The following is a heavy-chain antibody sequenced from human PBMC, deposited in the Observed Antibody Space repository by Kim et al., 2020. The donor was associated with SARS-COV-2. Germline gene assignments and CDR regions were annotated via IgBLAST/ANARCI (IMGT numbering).Heavy chain of an antibody. Sequence: GGSLRLSCAASGFSFSNYYMDWVRQAPGKGLQWVCRINNKANSYVTDYATSLKSIFIITSDDSMYSQFLQMNSLKTEVTDGANGSRGYAGLVFECWGQG. CDR3: SRGYAGLVFEC. V-gene: IGHV3-72*01. D-gene: IGHD3-10*01. J-gene: IGHJ4*02. CDR2: INNKANSYVT. CDR1: GFSFSNYY.